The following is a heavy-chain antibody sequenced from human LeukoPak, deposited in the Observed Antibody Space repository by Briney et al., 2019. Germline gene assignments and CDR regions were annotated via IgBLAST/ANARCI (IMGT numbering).Heavy chain of an antibody. V-gene: IGHV1-2*02. J-gene: IGHJ3*02. CDR2: INPNSGGT. Sequence: GASVKVSCKASGYTFTGYYMHWVRQAPGQGLEWMGWINPNSGGTNYAQKFQGRVTMTRDTFISTAYMELSRLRSDDTAVYYCARFGSMGATTAFDIWGQGTMVTVSS. D-gene: IGHD1-26*01. CDR3: ARFGSMGATTAFDI. CDR1: GYTFTGYY.